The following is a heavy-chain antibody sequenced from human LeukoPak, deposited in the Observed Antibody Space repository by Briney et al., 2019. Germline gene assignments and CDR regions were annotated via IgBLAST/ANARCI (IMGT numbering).Heavy chain of an antibody. J-gene: IGHJ1*01. Sequence: PSETLSLTCTVSGASVTSYSWNWIRQPAGKGLEWLGRVYNRGNTNYSPSLKSRVTMSIDTSKNLFSLKLRSVTAADSAMYYCATGNWNGADNWGQGTLVTVSS. D-gene: IGHD1-1*01. V-gene: IGHV4-4*07. CDR2: VYNRGNT. CDR1: GASVTSYS. CDR3: ATGNWNGADN.